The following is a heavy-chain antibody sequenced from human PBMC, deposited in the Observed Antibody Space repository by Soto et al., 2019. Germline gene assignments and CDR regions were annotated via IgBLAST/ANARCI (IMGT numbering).Heavy chain of an antibody. V-gene: IGHV1-18*01. D-gene: IGHD1-26*01. CDR1: GYTFTSYG. CDR2: ISAYNGNT. J-gene: IGHJ4*02. CDR3: ARDPLGGLLKPYYFDY. Sequence: ASVKVSCKASGYTFTSYGISWVRQAPGQGLEWMGWISAYNGNTNYAQKLQGRVTMTTDTSTSTAYMELRSLRSDDTAVYYCARDPLGGLLKPYYFDYWGQGTLVTVSS.